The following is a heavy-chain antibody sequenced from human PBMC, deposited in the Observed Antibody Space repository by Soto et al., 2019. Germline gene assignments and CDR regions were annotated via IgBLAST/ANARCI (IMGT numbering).Heavy chain of an antibody. J-gene: IGHJ4*02. V-gene: IGHV1-2*04. CDR3: ARGEQLIDY. CDR1: GYAFTGYY. Sequence: VSVKVCSEARGYAFTGYYLHWVRQAPGQGLEWMGWINPNSGGTNYAQKFQGWVTMTRDTSISTAYMELSRLRSDDTAVYYCARGEQLIDYWGQGTLVTVSS. D-gene: IGHD6-6*01. CDR2: INPNSGGT.